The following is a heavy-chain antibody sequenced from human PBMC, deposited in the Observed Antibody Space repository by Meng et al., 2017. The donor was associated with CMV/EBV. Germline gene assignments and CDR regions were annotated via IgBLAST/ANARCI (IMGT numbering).Heavy chain of an antibody. D-gene: IGHD6-19*01. CDR2: INWNGGST. V-gene: IGHV3-20*04. CDR1: GFTFDDYG. CDR3: ASSAAGYFDY. Sequence: GGSLRLSCAASGFTFDDYGMSWVRQAPGKGLEWVSGINWNGGSTGYADSVKGRFTISRDNAKNSLYLQMNSLRSEDTAVYYCASSAAGYFDYWGQGTLVTVSS. J-gene: IGHJ4*02.